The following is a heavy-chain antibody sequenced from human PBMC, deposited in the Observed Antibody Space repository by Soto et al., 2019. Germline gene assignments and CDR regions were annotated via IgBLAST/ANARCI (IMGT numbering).Heavy chain of an antibody. Sequence: GGSLRLSCAASGFTFSDYYMSWVRQAPGRGLEWISYSSNSGTFARYATSVKGRFSISRDNANNSLYLEMNSLRVEDTAVYYCARSGDNFNVLDYWGQGTPVTVSS. J-gene: IGHJ4*02. CDR2: SSNSGTFA. CDR1: GFTFSDYY. V-gene: IGHV3-11*06. CDR3: ARSGDNFNVLDY. D-gene: IGHD1-1*01.